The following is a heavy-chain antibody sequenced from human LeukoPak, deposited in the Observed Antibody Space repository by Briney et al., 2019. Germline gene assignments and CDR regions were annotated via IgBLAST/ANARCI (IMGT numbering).Heavy chain of an antibody. CDR3: ARHGGYDRSGYWFDP. Sequence: SETLSLTCTVSGGSISSSNYYWGWIRQPPGKGLEWIGSIYYSGSTYHNPSLKSRVTISVDASKNQFSLKLSSVIAADTAVYYCARHGGYDRSGYWFDPWGQGTLVTVSS. J-gene: IGHJ5*02. V-gene: IGHV4-39*01. D-gene: IGHD3-22*01. CDR1: GGSISSSNYY. CDR2: IYYSGST.